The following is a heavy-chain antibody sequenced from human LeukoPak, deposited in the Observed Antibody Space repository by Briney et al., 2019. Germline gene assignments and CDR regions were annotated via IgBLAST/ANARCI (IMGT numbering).Heavy chain of an antibody. CDR3: ARDAYNYYGMDV. CDR2: LNTDGNST. D-gene: IGHD3-16*01. V-gene: IGHV3-74*01. CDR1: GYTFSTYW. Sequence: GRSLRLSCAASGYTFSTYWMHWVRHAPGKGLVWVSQLNTDGNSTTYADSVKGRFTISRDNSKNTLYLQMNSRRAEDTAVYYCARDAYNYYGMDVWGQGTTVTVSS. J-gene: IGHJ6*02.